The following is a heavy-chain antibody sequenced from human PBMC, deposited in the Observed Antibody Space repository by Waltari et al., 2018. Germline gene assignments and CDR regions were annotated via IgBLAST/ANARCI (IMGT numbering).Heavy chain of an antibody. J-gene: IGHJ2*01. CDR2: IIPIFGTA. CDR1: GGPFSSNA. V-gene: IGHV1-69*01. CDR3: ARDFYSGSYWGIWYFDL. D-gene: IGHD1-26*01. Sequence: QVQLVQSGAEVKKPGSSVKVSCKASGGPFSSNANSWVRQAPGQGLEWMGGIIPIFGTANYAQKFQGRVTITADESTSTAYMELSSLRSEDTAVYYCARDFYSGSYWGIWYFDLWGRGTLVTVSS.